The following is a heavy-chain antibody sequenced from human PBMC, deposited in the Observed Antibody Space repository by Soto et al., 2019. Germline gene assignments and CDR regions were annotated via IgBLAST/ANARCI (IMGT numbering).Heavy chain of an antibody. J-gene: IGHJ1*01. CDR3: TNGYSSGWGIAEYFQH. Sequence: EVQLVESGGGLVQPGGSLRLSCAASGFTFSSYEMNWVRQAPGKGLEWVSYISSNGRIIYDADSVKGRFTISRDNAKNSLYLQMNSLRAEDTAVYYCTNGYSSGWGIAEYFQHWGQGNLVTVSS. CDR2: ISSNGRII. V-gene: IGHV3-48*03. CDR1: GFTFSSYE. D-gene: IGHD6-19*01.